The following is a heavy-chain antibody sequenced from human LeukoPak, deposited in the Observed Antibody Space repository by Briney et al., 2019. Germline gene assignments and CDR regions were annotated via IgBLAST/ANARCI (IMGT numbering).Heavy chain of an antibody. CDR2: MNPNSGNT. CDR3: ARVQRGIAVALDY. J-gene: IGHJ4*02. CDR1: GYTFTSYD. V-gene: IGHV1-8*03. Sequence: ASVKVSCKASGYTFTSYDINWVRQATGQGLEWMGWMNPNSGNTGYAQKFQGRVTITRNTSISTAYMELSSLRAEDTAVYYCARVQRGIAVALDYWGQGTLATVSS. D-gene: IGHD6-19*01.